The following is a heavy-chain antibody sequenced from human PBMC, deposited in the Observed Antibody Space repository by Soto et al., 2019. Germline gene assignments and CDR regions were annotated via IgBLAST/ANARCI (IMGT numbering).Heavy chain of an antibody. CDR1: GGSISGFY. J-gene: IGHJ6*04. D-gene: IGHD6-13*01. CDR2: VYYRGNT. Sequence: PSETLSLTCTVSGGSISGFYWSWFRQPPGKGPEWIAYVYYRGNTNYNPSLKSRLTASVSTSKNQFSLQLHSVTAADTAVYYCVRDDAAGKMDVWGKGTTVTVSS. V-gene: IGHV4-59*01. CDR3: VRDDAAGKMDV.